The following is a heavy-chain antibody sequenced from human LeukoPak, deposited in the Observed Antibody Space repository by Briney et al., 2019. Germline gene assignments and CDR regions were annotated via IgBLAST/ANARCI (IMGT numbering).Heavy chain of an antibody. Sequence: ASMKVSCKASGYTFTSYGISWVRQAPGQGLEWIVSISAYYGNTNYAQKLQGRVTMTTDTSTSTAYMGLRSLRSDDTVVYCCARELTPWNVRGVMIDAFDIWGQGTMVTVSS. V-gene: IGHV1-18*01. CDR1: GYTFTSYG. CDR3: ARELTPWNVRGVMIDAFDI. CDR2: ISAYYGNT. D-gene: IGHD3-10*02. J-gene: IGHJ3*02.